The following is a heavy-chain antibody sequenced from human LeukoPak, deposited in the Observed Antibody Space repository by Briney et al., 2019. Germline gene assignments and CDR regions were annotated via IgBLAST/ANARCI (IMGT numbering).Heavy chain of an antibody. CDR1: GYAFTSYG. V-gene: IGHV1-46*01. CDR2: INPSGGST. CDR3: ARDFVGVTYDY. D-gene: IGHD3-22*01. J-gene: IGHJ4*02. Sequence: ASVKVSCKASGYAFTSYGISWVRQAPGQGLEWMGIINPSGGSTSYAQKFQGRVTMTRDTSTSTVYMELSSLRSEDTAVYYCARDFVGVTYDYWGQGTLVTVSS.